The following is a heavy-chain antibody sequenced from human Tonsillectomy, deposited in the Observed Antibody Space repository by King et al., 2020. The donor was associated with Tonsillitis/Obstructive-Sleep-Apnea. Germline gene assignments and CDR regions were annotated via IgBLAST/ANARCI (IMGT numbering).Heavy chain of an antibody. J-gene: IGHJ6*02. CDR1: GYTFTTYY. CDR3: ARASGRVGDWGDYYYYGLDV. CDR2: INPTIDST. D-gene: IGHD7-27*01. Sequence: VQLVESGAEVKKPGASVKVSCTASGYTFTTYYVHWVRQAPGQGLEWMGIINPTIDSTSSAQKFQGRVTMTRDTSTSTVYMELSSLSSDDTAVYYCARASGRVGDWGDYYYYGLDVWGQGTTVTVS. V-gene: IGHV1-46*01.